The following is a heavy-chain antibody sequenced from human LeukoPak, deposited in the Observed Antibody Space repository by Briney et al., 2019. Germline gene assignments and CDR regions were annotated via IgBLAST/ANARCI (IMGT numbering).Heavy chain of an antibody. CDR3: ARGPYSSGRYNWFDP. J-gene: IGHJ5*02. CDR1: GGTFSSYA. CDR2: IIPIFGTA. D-gene: IGHD6-19*01. V-gene: IGHV1-69*13. Sequence: GASVKVSCKASGGTFSSYAISWVRQVPGQGLEWMGGIIPIFGTANYAQKFQGRVTITADESTSTAYMELSSLRSEDTAVYYCARGPYSSGRYNWFDPWGQGTLVTVSS.